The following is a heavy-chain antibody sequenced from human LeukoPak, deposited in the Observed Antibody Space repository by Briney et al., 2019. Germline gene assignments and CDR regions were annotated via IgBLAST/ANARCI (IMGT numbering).Heavy chain of an antibody. J-gene: IGHJ4*03. D-gene: IGHD3-16*01. V-gene: IGHV3-30*18. CDR1: GLTFSNHG. Sequence: GGSLRLSCAASGLTFSNHGMHWVRQAPGKGLEWVALISYDGRNIQYSDSVRGRFTISRDNSKNTVYLEMNSLRPEDTAVYYCAKGRYRGSSFFDYGARGA. CDR2: ISYDGRNI. CDR3: AKGRYRGSSFFD.